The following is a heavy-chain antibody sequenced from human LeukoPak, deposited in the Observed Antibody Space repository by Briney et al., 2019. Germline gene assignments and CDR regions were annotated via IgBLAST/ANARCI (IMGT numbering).Heavy chain of an antibody. J-gene: IGHJ4*02. CDR3: ARGRGYYKPSDY. D-gene: IGHD3-9*01. V-gene: IGHV3-11*04. Sequence: RAGGSLRLSCAASGFTVSSNYMSWIRQAPGKGLEWVSYISSSGSTIYYADSVKGRFTISRDKAKNSLYMQMNSLRAEDTAVYYCARGRGYYKPSDYWGQGTLVTVSS. CDR2: ISSSGSTI. CDR1: GFTVSSNY.